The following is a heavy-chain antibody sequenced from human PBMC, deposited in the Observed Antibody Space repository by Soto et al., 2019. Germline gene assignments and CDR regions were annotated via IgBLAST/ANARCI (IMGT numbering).Heavy chain of an antibody. J-gene: IGHJ6*03. CDR1: GFTFSSYA. CDR2: ISSNGGST. D-gene: IGHD3-22*01. CDR3: ARAGSSGQKNYYYYYMDV. Sequence: EVQLVESGGGLVQPGGSLRLSCAASGFTFSSYAMHWVRQAPGKGLEYVSAISSNGGSTYYANSVKGRFTISRDNSKNTLYLQMGSLRAEDMAVYYCARAGSSGQKNYYYYYMDVWGKGTTVTVSS. V-gene: IGHV3-64*01.